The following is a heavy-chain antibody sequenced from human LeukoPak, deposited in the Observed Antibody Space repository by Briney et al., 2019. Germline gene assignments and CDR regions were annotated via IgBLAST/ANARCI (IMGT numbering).Heavy chain of an antibody. J-gene: IGHJ5*02. CDR1: GGTFSSYA. CDR3: ASGITIFGVVAWRWFDP. Sequence: ASVKVSCKASGGTFSSYAISWVRQAPGQGLEWMGGIIPIFGTANYAQKFQGRVTITADESTSTAYMELSSLRSEDTAVYYCASGITIFGVVAWRWFDPWGQEPWSPSPQ. V-gene: IGHV1-69*13. CDR2: IIPIFGTA. D-gene: IGHD3-3*01.